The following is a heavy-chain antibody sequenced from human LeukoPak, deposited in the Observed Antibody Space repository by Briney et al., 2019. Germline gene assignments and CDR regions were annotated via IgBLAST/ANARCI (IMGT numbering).Heavy chain of an antibody. D-gene: IGHD3-22*01. CDR1: SGSMTDSC. Sequence: SETLSLTCSVSSGSMTDSCWSWFRQAPGKGFEWLGFIYPDGRIEYSPSLRSRVTFSVATSKLEATVRLSSVTASDTAVYYCTREGYDRSGCFLDFWGQGTLVTVSS. CDR3: TREGYDRSGCFLDF. V-gene: IGHV4-59*12. CDR2: IYPDGRI. J-gene: IGHJ4*02.